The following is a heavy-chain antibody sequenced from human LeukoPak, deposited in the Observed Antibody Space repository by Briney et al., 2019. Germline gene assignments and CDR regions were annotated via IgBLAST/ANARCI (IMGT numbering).Heavy chain of an antibody. CDR3: AKDRGDNWFDP. V-gene: IGHV3-30*18. CDR2: ISYDGSNK. J-gene: IGHJ5*02. D-gene: IGHD3-10*01. Sequence: GGSLRLSCAASGFTFSSYWMSWVRQAPGKGLEWVAVISYDGSNKYYADSVKGRFTISRDNSKNTLYLQMNSLRAEDTAVYYCAKDRGDNWFDPWGQGTLVTVSS. CDR1: GFTFSSYW.